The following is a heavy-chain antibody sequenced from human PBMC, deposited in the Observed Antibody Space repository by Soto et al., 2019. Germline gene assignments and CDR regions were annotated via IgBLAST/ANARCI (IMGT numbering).Heavy chain of an antibody. D-gene: IGHD5-18*01. Sequence: GASVKVSCKTSGVNFNVHGINWVRQAPGHSLEWLGWIGVSGNTAFSQKFQGRVTLTRDPSATTAYMEMNSLKSEDTAIYYCARALGSPWIQVKFESWGQGTLVTVSS. V-gene: IGHV1-3*01. CDR3: ARALGSPWIQVKFES. J-gene: IGHJ4*02. CDR2: IGVSGNT. CDR1: GVNFNVHG.